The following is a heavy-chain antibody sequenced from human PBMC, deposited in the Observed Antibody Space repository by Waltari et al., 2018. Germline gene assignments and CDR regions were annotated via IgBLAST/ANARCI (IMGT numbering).Heavy chain of an antibody. V-gene: IGHV6-1*01. Sequence: QVQLQQSGPGLVKPSQTLSLTCAISGDSVSSNSAAWNWIRQSPSRGLEWLGRTYYKSKWYNDYAVSVQSRITINPDTAKNQFSLQLNSVTPEDTAVYYCARQSLHRDFWIGYYSGMLDYWGRGTLVTVSS. CDR3: ARQSLHRDFWIGYYSGMLDY. D-gene: IGHD3-3*01. CDR1: GDSVSSNSAA. J-gene: IGHJ4*02. CDR2: TYYKSKWYN.